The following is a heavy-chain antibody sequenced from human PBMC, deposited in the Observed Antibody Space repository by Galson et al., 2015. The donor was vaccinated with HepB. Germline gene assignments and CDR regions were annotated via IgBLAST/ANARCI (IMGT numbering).Heavy chain of an antibody. CDR3: ASPNTYSSGWYLFDY. CDR1: GGTFSSYA. CDR2: IIPIFGTA. D-gene: IGHD6-19*01. Sequence: SVKVSCKASGGTFSSYAISWVRQAPGQGLEWMGGIIPIFGTANYAQKFQGRVTITADESTSTACMELSSLRSEDTAVYYCASPNTYSSGWYLFDYWGQGTLVTVSS. J-gene: IGHJ4*02. V-gene: IGHV1-69*13.